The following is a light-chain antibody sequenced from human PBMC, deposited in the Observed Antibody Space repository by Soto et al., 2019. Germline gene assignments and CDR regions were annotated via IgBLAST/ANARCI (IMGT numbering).Light chain of an antibody. V-gene: IGKV3-11*01. J-gene: IGKJ1*01. CDR1: QSVSSY. CDR3: QQRSNWPVT. CDR2: DAS. Sequence: EIVLTQSPATLSLSPGEGATLSCRASQSVSSYLAWYQQKPGQAPRLLIYDASNRATGIQARFSGSGSGTDFTLIISSLEPVDFAVYYCQQRSNWPVTFGLGTKVEV.